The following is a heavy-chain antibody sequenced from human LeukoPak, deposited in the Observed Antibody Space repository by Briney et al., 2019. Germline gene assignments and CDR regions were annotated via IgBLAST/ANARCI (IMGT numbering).Heavy chain of an antibody. J-gene: IGHJ4*02. CDR2: ISYDGSYK. D-gene: IGHD3-3*01. Sequence: PGGSLRLSCAASGFNFSSSGMHWVRQAPGRGLEWVALISYDGSYKYYADSVKGRFTISRDKSKNTLYLQMNSLRAEDTAVYNCARGALTGVTTYFDYWGQGTLVTVSS. CDR3: ARGALTGVTTYFDY. CDR1: GFNFSSSG. V-gene: IGHV3-30-3*01.